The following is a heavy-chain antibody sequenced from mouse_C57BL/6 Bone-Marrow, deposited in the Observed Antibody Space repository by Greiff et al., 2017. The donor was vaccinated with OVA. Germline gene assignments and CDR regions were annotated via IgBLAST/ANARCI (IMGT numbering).Heavy chain of an antibody. CDR2: IHPNSGST. Sequence: QVQLKQPGAELVKPGASVKLSCKASGYTFTSYWMHWVKQRPGQGLEWIGMIHPNSGSTNYNEKFKSKATLTVDKSSSTAYMQLSSLTSEDSAVYDCARRDGYYYAMDYWGQGTSVTVSS. V-gene: IGHV1-64*01. J-gene: IGHJ4*01. CDR3: ARRDGYYYAMDY. D-gene: IGHD2-3*01. CDR1: GYTFTSYW.